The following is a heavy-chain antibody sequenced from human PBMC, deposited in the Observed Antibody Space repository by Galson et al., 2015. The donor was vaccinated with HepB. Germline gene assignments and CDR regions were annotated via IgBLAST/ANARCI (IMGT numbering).Heavy chain of an antibody. J-gene: IGHJ4*02. Sequence: SLRLSCAVSGFTFSSYGMHWVRQAPGKGLEWVAVIWYDGSNKYYADSVKGRFTISRDNSKNTLYLQMNSLRAEDTAVYYCARDGWGYCSGGSCFPQIYWGQGTLVTVSS. D-gene: IGHD2-15*01. CDR2: IWYDGSNK. V-gene: IGHV3-30*19. CDR1: GFTFSSYG. CDR3: ARDGWGYCSGGSCFPQIY.